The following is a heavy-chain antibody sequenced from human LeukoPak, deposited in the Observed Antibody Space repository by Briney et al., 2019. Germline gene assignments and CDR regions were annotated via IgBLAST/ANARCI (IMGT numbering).Heavy chain of an antibody. D-gene: IGHD5-12*01. V-gene: IGHV4-59*01. CDR2: IYHSGST. J-gene: IGHJ4*02. CDR1: GGSISTYY. Sequence: PSQTLSLTCTVSGGSISTYYWSWIRQPPGKGLEWIGYIYHSGSTKYNPSLKSRVTISVDTSKNQFSLKLSSVTAADTAVYYCARDGYSGNDGLWGQGTLVTVSS. CDR3: ARDGYSGNDGL.